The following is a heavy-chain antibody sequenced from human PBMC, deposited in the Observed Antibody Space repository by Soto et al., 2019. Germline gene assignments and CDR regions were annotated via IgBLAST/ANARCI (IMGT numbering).Heavy chain of an antibody. D-gene: IGHD2-21*02. Sequence: GGSLRLSCAASGFTFSSYAMNWVRQAPGKGLEWVSAISGSGGSTYYVDSVKGRFTISRDNSRNTLYLQMNSLRAEDTAVYYCAKDPEVVVTAPDYWGQGTLVT. V-gene: IGHV3-23*01. CDR2: ISGSGGST. CDR3: AKDPEVVVTAPDY. CDR1: GFTFSSYA. J-gene: IGHJ4*02.